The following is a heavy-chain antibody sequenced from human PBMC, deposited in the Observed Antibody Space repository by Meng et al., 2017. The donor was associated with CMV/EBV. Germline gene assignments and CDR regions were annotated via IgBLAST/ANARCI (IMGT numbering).Heavy chain of an antibody. D-gene: IGHD4-11*01. CDR3: ARALYSNYDNWFDP. CDR2: INPNSGGT. J-gene: IGHJ5*02. CDR1: GYTFTGYY. V-gene: IGHV1-2*02. Sequence: QVQLVQSGAEVKKPGXAVKVSGKASGYTFTGYYMHWVRQAPGQGLEWMGWINPNSGGTNYAQKFQGRVTMTRDTSISTAYMELSRLRSDDTAVYYCARALYSNYDNWFDPWGQGTLVTVSS.